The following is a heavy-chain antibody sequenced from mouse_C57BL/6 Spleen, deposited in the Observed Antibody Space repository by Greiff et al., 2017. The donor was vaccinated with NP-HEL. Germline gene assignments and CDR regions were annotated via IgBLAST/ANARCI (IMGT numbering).Heavy chain of an antibody. Sequence: QVQLKQSGAELARPGASVKLSCKASGYTFTSYGISWMKQRTGQGLEWIGEIYPRSGNTYYNEKFKGKATLTADKSSSTAYMELRSLTSEDSAVYFCAILYSNYESFAYWGQGTLVTVSA. CDR2: IYPRSGNT. J-gene: IGHJ3*01. V-gene: IGHV1-81*01. CDR3: AILYSNYESFAY. CDR1: GYTFTSYG. D-gene: IGHD2-5*01.